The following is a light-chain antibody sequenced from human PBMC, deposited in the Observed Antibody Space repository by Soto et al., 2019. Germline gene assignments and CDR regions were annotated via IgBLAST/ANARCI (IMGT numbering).Light chain of an antibody. CDR1: SSNIGAGYD. J-gene: IGLJ3*02. V-gene: IGLV1-40*01. CDR2: GNS. Sequence: QSVLTQPPSVSGAPGQRVTISCTGSSSNIGAGYDVHWYQQLPGTAPKLLIYGNSNRPSGVPDRFSGSKSGTSASLAITGLQAEDEADYYCQSYDSSLSAGVFGGGTNSPS. CDR3: QSYDSSLSAGV.